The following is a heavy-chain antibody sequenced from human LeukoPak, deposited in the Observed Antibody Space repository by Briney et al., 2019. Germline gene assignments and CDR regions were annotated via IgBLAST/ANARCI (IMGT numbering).Heavy chain of an antibody. CDR1: GGSFSDYY. D-gene: IGHD5/OR15-5a*01. J-gene: IGHJ3*02. Sequence: PSETLSLTCAVYGGSFSDYYWSWIRQPPGKGLEWIGEINHSGSTSYNPSLKSRVTISLDTSNNHFSLKLSSVTAADTAVYYCARVNVYVRAFDIWGQGTMVTVSS. CDR2: INHSGST. CDR3: ARVNVYVRAFDI. V-gene: IGHV4-34*01.